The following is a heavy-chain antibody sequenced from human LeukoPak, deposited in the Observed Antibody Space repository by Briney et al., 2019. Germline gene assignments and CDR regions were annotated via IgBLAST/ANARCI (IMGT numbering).Heavy chain of an antibody. J-gene: IGHJ4*02. Sequence: SETLSLTCTVSGGSISSGDYYWSWIRQPPGKGLEWIGYIYYSGSTYYNPSLKSRVTISVDTSKNPFSLKLSSVTAADTAVYYCARDPGERATGFDYWGQGTLVTVSS. CDR3: ARDPGERATGFDY. D-gene: IGHD1-26*01. CDR2: IYYSGST. CDR1: GGSISSGDYY. V-gene: IGHV4-30-4*01.